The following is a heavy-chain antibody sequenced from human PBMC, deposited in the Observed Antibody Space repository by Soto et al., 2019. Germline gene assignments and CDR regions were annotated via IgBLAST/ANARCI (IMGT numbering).Heavy chain of an antibody. CDR2: IYWDDDK. CDR1: GFSLSTSGVG. V-gene: IGHV2-5*02. D-gene: IGHD4-17*01. J-gene: IGHJ5*02. CDR3: AHNPDYSGDGWFDP. Sequence: QITLKESGPTLVKPTQTLTLTCTFSGFSLSTSGVGVGWIRQPPGKALEWLALIYWDDDKRYSPSLKSRLTITTDTSKNQGVLNMPNMDPVDTAKYYCAHNPDYSGDGWFDPWGQGTLVTVSS.